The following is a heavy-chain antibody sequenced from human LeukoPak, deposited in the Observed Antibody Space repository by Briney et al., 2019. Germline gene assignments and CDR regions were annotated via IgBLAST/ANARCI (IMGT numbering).Heavy chain of an antibody. J-gene: IGHJ6*02. CDR1: GFTFSSYA. CDR2: ISGSGGST. D-gene: IGHD1-14*01. Sequence: GGSLRLSCAASGFTFSSYAMSWVRQAPGKGLEWVSAISGSGGSTYYADSVKGRFTISRDNSKNTVYLQMNSLRAEDTAVYYCARTLLRKPYGMDVWGQGTTVTVSS. V-gene: IGHV3-23*01. CDR3: ARTLLRKPYGMDV.